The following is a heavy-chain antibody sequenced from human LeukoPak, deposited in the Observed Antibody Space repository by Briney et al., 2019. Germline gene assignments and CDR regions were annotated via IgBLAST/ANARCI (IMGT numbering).Heavy chain of an antibody. CDR1: GFTFSSYW. CDR2: IKHDGSEK. V-gene: IGHV3-7*03. CDR3: ARDNFDWRPLDS. D-gene: IGHD3-9*01. J-gene: IGHJ4*02. Sequence: GGSLRLSCAASGFTFSSYWMSWVRQAPGKGLEWVASIKHDGSEKNYVDSVKGRFTISRDNAKNSLYVQMDSLRAEDTAVYYCARDNFDWRPLDSWGQGILVTVSS.